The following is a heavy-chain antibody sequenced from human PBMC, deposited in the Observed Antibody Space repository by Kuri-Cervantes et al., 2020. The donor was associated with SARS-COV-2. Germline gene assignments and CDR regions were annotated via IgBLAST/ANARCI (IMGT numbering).Heavy chain of an antibody. J-gene: IGHJ4*02. CDR3: ARDLRMGKSLDY. CDR1: GFTLSSYS. CDR2: IRPSGGSK. D-gene: IGHD3-16*01. V-gene: IGHV3-21*06. Sequence: GESLKISCTASGFTLSSYSMNWVRQAPGKGLEWVSSIRPSGGSKFYADSVKGRFTISRDDAKSSVYLQMNSLRGEDTAVYYCARDLRMGKSLDYWGQGTLVTVSS.